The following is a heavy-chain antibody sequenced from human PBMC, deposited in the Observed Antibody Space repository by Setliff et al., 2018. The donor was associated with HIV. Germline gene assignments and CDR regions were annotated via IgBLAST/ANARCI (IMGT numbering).Heavy chain of an antibody. CDR3: ARGRFVGFDY. CDR2: IFHSGST. CDR1: GYSISSGYY. V-gene: IGHV4-38-2*01. Sequence: SETLSLTCAVSGYSISSGYYWGWIRQPPGKGLQWIGSIFHSGSTYYNPSLKSRVTFSVDTFKNQFSLKLSSVTAADTAVYYCARGRFVGFDYWGQGTLVTVSS. D-gene: IGHD3-16*02. J-gene: IGHJ4*02.